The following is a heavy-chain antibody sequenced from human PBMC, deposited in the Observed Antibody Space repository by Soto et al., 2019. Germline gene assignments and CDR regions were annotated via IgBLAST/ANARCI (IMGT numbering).Heavy chain of an antibody. CDR2: IWYDGSNK. J-gene: IGHJ4*02. Sequence: GGSLRLSCAASGFTFSSYGMHWVRQAPGKGLEWVAVIWYDGSNKYYADSVKGRFTISRDNSKNTLYLRMNSLRAEDTAVYYCARAPGGYALGYWGQGTLVTVSS. D-gene: IGHD5-12*01. CDR1: GFTFSSYG. V-gene: IGHV3-33*08. CDR3: ARAPGGYALGY.